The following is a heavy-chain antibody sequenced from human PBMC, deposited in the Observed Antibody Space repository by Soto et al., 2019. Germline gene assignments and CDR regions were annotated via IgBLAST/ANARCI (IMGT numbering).Heavy chain of an antibody. CDR2: INHSGST. Sequence: SETLSLTCAVYGGSFSGYYRSWIRQPPGKGLEWIGEINHSGSTNYNPSLKSRVTISVDTSKSQFSLKLSSVTAADTAVYYCARDLVLDYWGQGTLVTVSS. CDR1: GGSFSGYY. D-gene: IGHD2-8*02. J-gene: IGHJ4*02. CDR3: ARDLVLDY. V-gene: IGHV4-34*01.